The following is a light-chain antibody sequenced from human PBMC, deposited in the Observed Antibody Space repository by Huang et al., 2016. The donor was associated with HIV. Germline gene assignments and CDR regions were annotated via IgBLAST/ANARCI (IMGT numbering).Light chain of an antibody. Sequence: EIVMTQSPATLSLSPGERATLSCRASQSVNSKLAWYQQKPGQAPRLLIYGAATRATGVQGRFSGSGSGTEFTLTISSLQSEDFAVYYCQQYSKWPPNTFGQGTKLESK. V-gene: IGKV3-15*01. CDR2: GAA. CDR1: QSVNSK. J-gene: IGKJ2*01. CDR3: QQYSKWPPNT.